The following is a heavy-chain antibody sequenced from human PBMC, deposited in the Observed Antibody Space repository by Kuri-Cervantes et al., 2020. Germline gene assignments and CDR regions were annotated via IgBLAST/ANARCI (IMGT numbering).Heavy chain of an antibody. CDR2: IKYRQNA. J-gene: IGHJ3*02. CDR3: ARWRSYGGGDGFDI. V-gene: IGHV4-39*01. Sequence: ESLKISCIVSGDSISSGTHYWGWIRQSPGKGLEWIGIIKYRQNAYYSSPLKRRATIFLDTSKNQFSLKLSSVTAADTALYYCARWRSYGGGDGFDIWGRGTMVTVSS. CDR1: GDSISSGTHY. D-gene: IGHD3-10*01.